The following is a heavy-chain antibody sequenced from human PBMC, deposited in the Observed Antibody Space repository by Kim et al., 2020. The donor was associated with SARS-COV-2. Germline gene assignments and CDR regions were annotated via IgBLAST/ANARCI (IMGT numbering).Heavy chain of an antibody. Sequence: GGSLRLSCAASGFTFSSYSMNWVRQAPGKGLEWVSSISSSSSYIYYADSVKGRFTISRDNAKNSLYLQMNSLRAEDTAVYYCARDILYYYDSSGYSPGAFDIWGQGTMVTVSS. V-gene: IGHV3-21*01. J-gene: IGHJ3*02. CDR1: GFTFSSYS. CDR2: ISSSSSYI. CDR3: ARDILYYYDSSGYSPGAFDI. D-gene: IGHD3-22*01.